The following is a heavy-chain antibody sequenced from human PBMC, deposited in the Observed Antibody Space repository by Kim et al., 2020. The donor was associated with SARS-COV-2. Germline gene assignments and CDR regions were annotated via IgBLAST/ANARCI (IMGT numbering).Heavy chain of an antibody. D-gene: IGHD1-26*01. J-gene: IGHJ3*02. CDR1: GGSISSGDYY. V-gene: IGHV4-30-4*01. Sequence: SETLSLTCTVSGGSISSGDYYWSWIRQPPGKGLEWIGYIYYSGSTYYNPSLKSRVTISVDTSKNQFSLKLSSVTAADTAVYYCARVSVELDAFDIWGQGTMVTVSS. CDR2: IYYSGST. CDR3: ARVSVELDAFDI.